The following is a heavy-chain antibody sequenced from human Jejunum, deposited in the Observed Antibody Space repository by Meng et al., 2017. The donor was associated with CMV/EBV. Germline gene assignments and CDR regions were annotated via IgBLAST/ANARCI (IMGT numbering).Heavy chain of an antibody. J-gene: IGHJ4*02. CDR3: ARGTYSSGWSRYYFDY. V-gene: IGHV4-34*01. Sequence: YGGSLSGSYWGWIRQSPGKGLEWIGEINHRGSANYNPSLKSRVTTSVNNSKNQVSLKLSSVTAADTAVYYCARGTYSSGWSRYYFDYWGQGTLVTVSS. D-gene: IGHD6-19*01. CDR2: INHRGSA. CDR1: GGSLSGSY.